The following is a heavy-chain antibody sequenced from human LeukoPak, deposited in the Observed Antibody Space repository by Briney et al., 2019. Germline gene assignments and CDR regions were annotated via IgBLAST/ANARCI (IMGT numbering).Heavy chain of an antibody. CDR1: GFTFSNAW. D-gene: IGHD2-2*01. CDR3: TTPQGDIVVVPAAHPGYYYGMDV. J-gene: IGHJ6*02. Sequence: GGSLRLSCAASGFTFSNAWMSWVRQAPGKGLEWVGRIKSKTDGGTTDYAAPVKGRFTISRDDSKNTLYLQMNSLKTEDTAVYYCTTPQGDIVVVPAAHPGYYYGMDVWGQGTTVTVSS. V-gene: IGHV3-15*01. CDR2: IKSKTDGGTT.